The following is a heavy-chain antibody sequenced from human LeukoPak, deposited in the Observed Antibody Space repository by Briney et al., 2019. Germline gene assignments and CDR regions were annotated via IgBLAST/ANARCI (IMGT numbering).Heavy chain of an antibody. CDR3: AKGMGRGSGWPFDY. CDR1: GFTFSSYG. Sequence: GGSLRLSCAASGFTFSSYGMHWVRQAPGKGLEWVAVISYDGSNEYYADSVKGRFTISRDNSKNTLYLQMNSLRAEDTAVYYCAKGMGRGSGWPFDYWGQGTLVTVSS. CDR2: ISYDGSNE. D-gene: IGHD6-19*01. J-gene: IGHJ4*02. V-gene: IGHV3-30*18.